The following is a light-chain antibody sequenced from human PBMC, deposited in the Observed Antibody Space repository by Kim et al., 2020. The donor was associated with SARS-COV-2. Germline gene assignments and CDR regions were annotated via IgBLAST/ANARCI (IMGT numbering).Light chain of an antibody. CDR2: EDN. CDR3: QSYDSSIWV. Sequence: NFMLTQPHSVSESPGKTVTISCTRSSGSIASNYVQWYQQRPGSAPTTVIYEDNQRPSGVPARFSGSIDSSSNSASLTISGLKTEDEADYYCQSYDSSIWVFGGGTKLTVL. V-gene: IGLV6-57*04. J-gene: IGLJ3*02. CDR1: SGSIASNY.